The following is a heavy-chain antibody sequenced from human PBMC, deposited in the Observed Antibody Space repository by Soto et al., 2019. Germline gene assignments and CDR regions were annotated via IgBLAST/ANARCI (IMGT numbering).Heavy chain of an antibody. Sequence: TGGSLRLSCVTSGFDLKTYAMTWIRHIPGKGLQWVSTISQTGGTSYYVDSVRGRFTISRDNSDNVLFLQMDALRIEDTAMYYCARSLEDYSTNNFYDPWGQGTLVTVSS. CDR3: ARSLEDYSTNNFYDP. CDR2: ISQTGGTS. J-gene: IGHJ1*01. D-gene: IGHD3-3*01. V-gene: IGHV3-23*01. CDR1: GFDLKTYA.